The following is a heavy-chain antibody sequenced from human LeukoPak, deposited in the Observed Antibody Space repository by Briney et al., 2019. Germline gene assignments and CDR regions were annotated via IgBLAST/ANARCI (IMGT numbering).Heavy chain of an antibody. D-gene: IGHD3-10*01. Sequence: GGSLRLSCAASGFTFSTYAVHWVRQAPGKGLEWVSVIYSGGSTYYADSVKGRFTISRHNSKNTLYLQMNSLRAEDTAVYYCARASLWSIYYYYGMDVWGQGTTVTVSS. CDR1: GFTFSTYA. V-gene: IGHV3-53*04. CDR3: ARASLWSIYYYYGMDV. J-gene: IGHJ6*02. CDR2: IYSGGST.